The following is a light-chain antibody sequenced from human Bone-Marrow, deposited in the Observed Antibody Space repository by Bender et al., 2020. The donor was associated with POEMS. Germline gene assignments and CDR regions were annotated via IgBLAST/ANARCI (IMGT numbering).Light chain of an antibody. J-gene: IGLJ6*01. Sequence: QSALTQPLSASGSPGQSITISRTGTSSDAGGYNYVSWYQQHPGKAPKLMIYEVAKRPSGVRDRFSGSKYGNTASLRVSGRQAGDGADYYCSSYAGGSSLVFGRGPEVRVL. CDR1: SSDAGGYNY. CDR2: EVA. V-gene: IGLV2-8*01. CDR3: SSYAGGSSLV.